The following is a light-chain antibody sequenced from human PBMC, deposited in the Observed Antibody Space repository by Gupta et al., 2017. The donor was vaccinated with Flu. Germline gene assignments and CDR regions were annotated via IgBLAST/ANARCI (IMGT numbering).Light chain of an antibody. CDR3: QQGNSLPRT. Sequence: DIQMTPSPSSVAASAGDRVTITCQSSQDIRSWLAWYQQKPGKAPKLLISAASSLQSGVPSRFSGSGYGTDFTLTISRLQPEDFATYYCQQGNSLPRTFVEGTKVEI. CDR2: AAS. J-gene: IGKJ4*02. V-gene: IGKV1-12*01. CDR1: QDIRSW.